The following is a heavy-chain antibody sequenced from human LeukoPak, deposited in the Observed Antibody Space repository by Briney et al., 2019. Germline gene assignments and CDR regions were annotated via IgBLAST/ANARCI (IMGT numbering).Heavy chain of an antibody. CDR2: IYYSGST. V-gene: IGHV4-39*07. Sequence: SETLSLTCTVSGGSISSSSYYWGWIRQPPGKGLEWIGSIYYSGSTYYNPSLKSRVTISVDTSKNQFSLKLSSVTAADTAVYYCARDPSPYYDFWSGYYGWFDPWGQGTLVTVSS. CDR1: GGSISSSSYY. CDR3: ARDPSPYYDFWSGYYGWFDP. J-gene: IGHJ5*02. D-gene: IGHD3-3*01.